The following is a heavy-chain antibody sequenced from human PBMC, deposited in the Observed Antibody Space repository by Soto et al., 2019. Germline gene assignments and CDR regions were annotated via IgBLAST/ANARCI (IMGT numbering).Heavy chain of an antibody. J-gene: IGHJ4*02. V-gene: IGHV1-69*13. Sequence: GASVKVSCKTSGYTFTSYGVSWVRQAPGQGLEWMGGIIPIFGTANYAQKFQGRVTITADESTSTAYMELSSLRSEDTAVYYCARSPDMVNFDYWGLGTLVTVSS. CDR2: IIPIFGTA. D-gene: IGHD5-18*01. CDR3: ARSPDMVNFDY. CDR1: GYTFTSYG.